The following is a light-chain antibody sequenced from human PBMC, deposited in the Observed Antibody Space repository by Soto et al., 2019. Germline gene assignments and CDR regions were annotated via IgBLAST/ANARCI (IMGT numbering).Light chain of an antibody. CDR3: QQSYNTPLT. Sequence: DIQMTQSPSSLSASVGDRVTITCRASQNIATYLNWYQQTPGKAPKLLIYTASTLQSGVPSRFSGSGSGTDFTLTISSLQPEDFATFYCQQSYNTPLTCGGGTKVEI. J-gene: IGKJ4*01. V-gene: IGKV1-39*01. CDR1: QNIATY. CDR2: TAS.